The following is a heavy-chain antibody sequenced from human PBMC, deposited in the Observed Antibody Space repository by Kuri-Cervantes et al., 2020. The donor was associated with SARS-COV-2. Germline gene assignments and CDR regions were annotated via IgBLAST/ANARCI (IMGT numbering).Heavy chain of an antibody. J-gene: IGHJ4*02. V-gene: IGHV5-51*01. D-gene: IGHD3-3*01. CDR1: GYXFXSNW. CDR2: LYPGXSDT. CDR3: SXRGKAXIFGGXSPFDY. Sequence: KVSXKGSGYXFXSNWIGXVRQMPGKGXXWMGXLYPGXSDTXYSPSFXGXVTISADKSISXAYLQWSSLXASDTAMYYCSXRGKAXIFGGXSPFDYWGQGTLVTVSS.